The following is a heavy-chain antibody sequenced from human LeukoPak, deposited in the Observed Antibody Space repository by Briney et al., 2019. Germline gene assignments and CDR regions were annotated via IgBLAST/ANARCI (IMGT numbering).Heavy chain of an antibody. D-gene: IGHD3-22*01. V-gene: IGHV1-2*02. CDR1: GYTFTSHD. J-gene: IGHJ4*02. CDR3: ARGGDSSGYASDY. Sequence: GASVKVSCKASGYTFTSHDINWVRQAPGQGLEWMGWINPNSGGTNYAQKFQGRVTMTRDTSISTAYMELSRLRSDDTAVYYCARGGDSSGYASDYWGQGTLVTVSS. CDR2: INPNSGGT.